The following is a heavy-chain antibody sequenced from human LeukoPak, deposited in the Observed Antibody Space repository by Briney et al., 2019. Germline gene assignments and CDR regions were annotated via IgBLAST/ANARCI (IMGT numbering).Heavy chain of an antibody. CDR3: AHSDGYAPFDY. V-gene: IGHV3-74*03. CDR1: GFTFNNYW. D-gene: IGHD5-24*01. CDR2: INSDGSPT. Sequence: PGGSLRLSCAASGFTFNNYWMHWVRQVPAKGLMWVSHINSDGSPTTYADSVKGRFTVSRDNAKNTLYLQRNSLRVEDTAIYYCAHSDGYAPFDYWGRGTLVTVSS. J-gene: IGHJ4*02.